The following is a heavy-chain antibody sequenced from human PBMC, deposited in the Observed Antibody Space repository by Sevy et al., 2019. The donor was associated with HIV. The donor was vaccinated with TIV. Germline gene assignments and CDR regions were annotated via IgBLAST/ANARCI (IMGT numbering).Heavy chain of an antibody. J-gene: IGHJ4*02. Sequence: GGSLRLSCVASEFTFSNYDMSWVRQAPGKELEWVSAISGGSGGTYYADSVKGRFTISRDNSKNTLYLQMNSLKAEETALYYCAKGPYSSGWYFPLDYWGQGTLVTVSS. CDR1: EFTFSNYD. CDR3: AKGPYSSGWYFPLDY. CDR2: ISGGSGGT. V-gene: IGHV3-23*01. D-gene: IGHD6-19*01.